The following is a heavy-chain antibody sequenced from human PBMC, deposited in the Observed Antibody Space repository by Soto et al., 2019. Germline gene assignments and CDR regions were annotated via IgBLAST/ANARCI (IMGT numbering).Heavy chain of an antibody. V-gene: IGHV1-69*01. J-gene: IGHJ4*02. CDR1: GDTFSSYA. D-gene: IGHD6-25*01. CDR2: IIPVIGSP. CDR3: ARDHGESGYYHYGWD. Sequence: QVQLVQSGAEVKKTGSSVKVSCKASGDTFSSYAFIWVRQAPGQGLEWMGGIIPVIGSPNYAPKFQGSVTLTADESTSTAYMEVSSLRSEDTAVYYCARDHGESGYYHYGWDWGQGTLVNVSS.